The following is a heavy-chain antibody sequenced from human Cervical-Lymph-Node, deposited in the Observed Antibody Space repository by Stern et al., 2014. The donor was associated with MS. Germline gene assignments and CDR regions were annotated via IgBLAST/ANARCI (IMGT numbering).Heavy chain of an antibody. D-gene: IGHD3-10*01. V-gene: IGHV1-69*01. J-gene: IGHJ6*02. Sequence: VQLVESGAEVKQPGSSVRVSCKASGGTFSSFAISWVRQAPGHGLEWMGGIIPMFGAPNYAQKFQGRLTITADASTRTAYMDLNSLRSDDTAVYFCASSVGELTPESVWGQGTTVTV. CDR1: GGTFSSFA. CDR2: IIPMFGAP. CDR3: ASSVGELTPESV.